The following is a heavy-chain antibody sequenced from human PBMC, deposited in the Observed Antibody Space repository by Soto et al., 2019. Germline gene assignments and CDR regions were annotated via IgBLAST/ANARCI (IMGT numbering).Heavy chain of an antibody. CDR1: GFTFSSYD. D-gene: IGHD6-13*01. J-gene: IGHJ6*03. V-gene: IGHV3-13*01. CDR2: IGTAGDT. CDR3: ARGTSSWDYMDV. Sequence: GGSLRLSCAASGFTFSSYDMHWVRQATGKGLEWVSAIGTAGDTYYPGSVKGRFTISRENAKNSLYLQMNSLRAGDTAVYYCARGTSSWDYMDVWGKGTTVTVSS.